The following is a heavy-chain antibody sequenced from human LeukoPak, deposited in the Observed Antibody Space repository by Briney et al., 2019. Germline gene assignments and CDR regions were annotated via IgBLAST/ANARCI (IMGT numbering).Heavy chain of an antibody. CDR1: GFTFSAYS. V-gene: IGHV3-48*01. CDR3: VRDGIRDIPGVITIRYDY. Sequence: QPGGSLRLSCAASGFTFSAYSMNWVRQAPGKGLEWVSYISSSITTVYYADSVRGRFTISRDNAKNSLYLQMNSLTAEDTALYYCVRDGIRDIPGVITIRYDYWGQGTLVTVSS. CDR2: ISSSITTV. D-gene: IGHD3-10*01. J-gene: IGHJ4*02.